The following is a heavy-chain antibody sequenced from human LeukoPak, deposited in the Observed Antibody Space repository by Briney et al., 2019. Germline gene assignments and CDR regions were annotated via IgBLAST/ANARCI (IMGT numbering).Heavy chain of an antibody. D-gene: IGHD3-22*01. J-gene: IGHJ4*02. CDR3: ARAPITMIIVAQFDH. CDR2: INPDSGAA. CDR1: GSTFTDSY. Sequence: ASVKVSCKASGSTFTDSYIHWVRQAPGHGLGWMGWINPDSGAANYALNFQGRVTMTRDTSISTAYMDLTRLKSGDTAIYYCARAPITMIIVAQFDHWGQGTLVTVSS. V-gene: IGHV1-2*02.